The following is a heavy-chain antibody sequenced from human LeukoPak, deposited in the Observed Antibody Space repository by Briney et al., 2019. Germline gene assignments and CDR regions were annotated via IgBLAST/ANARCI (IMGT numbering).Heavy chain of an antibody. CDR3: ARDSIAAAGNFDY. V-gene: IGHV3-21*01. CDR2: ISSSSSYI. Sequence: PGGSLRLSCAASGFTFSSYSMNWVRQAPGKGLEWFSSISSSSSYIYYADSVKGRFTISRDNAKNSLYLQMNSLRAEDTAVYYCARDSIAAAGNFDYWGQGTLVTVSS. D-gene: IGHD6-13*01. CDR1: GFTFSSYS. J-gene: IGHJ4*02.